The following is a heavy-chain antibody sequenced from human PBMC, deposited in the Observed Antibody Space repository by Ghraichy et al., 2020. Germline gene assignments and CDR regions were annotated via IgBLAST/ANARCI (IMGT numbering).Heavy chain of an antibody. CDR1: GFTFTGYS. D-gene: IGHD4-23*01. J-gene: IGHJ6*01. CDR3: ARGSTVVRFYYYDGMDV. V-gene: IGHV3-48*01. CDR2: ITSSGRTR. Sequence: GGSLRLSCVGSGFTFTGYSMNWVRQSPGTGLEWVSYITSSGRTRAYADSVQGRFTISRDTAQNSLSLQMNSLSAEDTAVYYCARGSTVVRFYYYDGMDVWGQGTTVTVSS.